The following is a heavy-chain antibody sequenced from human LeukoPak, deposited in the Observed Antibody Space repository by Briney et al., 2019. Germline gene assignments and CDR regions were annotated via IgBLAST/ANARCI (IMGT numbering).Heavy chain of an antibody. CDR3: VPTDSSGLD. D-gene: IGHD3-22*01. J-gene: IGHJ4*02. CDR1: GFTFSHYW. V-gene: IGHV3-74*01. Sequence: GGSLRLSCEASGFTFSHYWMHWVCQAPGKGLVWVSRTNTDGSSTSYVDSVKGRFTISRDNAKNTMYLQMNSLRAEDTAMYYCVPTDSSGLDWGQGTLVTVSS. CDR2: TNTDGSST.